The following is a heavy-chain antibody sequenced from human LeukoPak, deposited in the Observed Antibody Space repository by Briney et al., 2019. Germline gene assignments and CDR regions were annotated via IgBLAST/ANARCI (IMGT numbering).Heavy chain of an antibody. CDR2: ISAYNGNT. V-gene: IGHV1-18*01. CDR3: AREADIAARLLYYYYGMDV. Sequence: GASVKVSCKASGYTFTSYGISWVRQAPGQGLEWMGWISAYNGNTNYAQKLQGRVTMTTDTSTSTAYMELRSLRSDDTAVYYCAREADIAARLLYYYYGMDVRGQGTTVTVSS. D-gene: IGHD6-6*01. J-gene: IGHJ6*02. CDR1: GYTFTSYG.